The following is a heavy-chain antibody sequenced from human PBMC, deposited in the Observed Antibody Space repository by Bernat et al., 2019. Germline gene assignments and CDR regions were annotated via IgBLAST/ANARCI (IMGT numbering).Heavy chain of an antibody. CDR3: ARQGRYFDWVGGMDV. Sequence: QLQLQESGPGLVKPSETLSLICTVSGGSISSSTYYWGWIRQPPGKGLEWIGSIYYSGSTYYNSSLKSRVTISVDTSKNQFSLKLSSVTAADTAVYYCARQGRYFDWVGGMDVWGQGTTVTVSS. V-gene: IGHV4-39*01. J-gene: IGHJ6*02. D-gene: IGHD3-9*01. CDR2: IYYSGST. CDR1: GGSISSSTYY.